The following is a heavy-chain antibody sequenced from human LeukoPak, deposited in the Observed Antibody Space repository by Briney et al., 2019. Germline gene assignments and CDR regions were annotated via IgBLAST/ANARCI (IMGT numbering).Heavy chain of an antibody. CDR2: ISSSSSYI. CDR1: GFTFSSYS. J-gene: IGHJ4*02. D-gene: IGHD6-19*01. V-gene: IGHV3-21*01. CDR3: ARETSSGWYSYFDY. Sequence: PGGSLRLSCAASGFTFSSYSMNWVRQAPGKGLEWVSSISSSSSYIYYADSVKGRFTIPRDNAKNSLYLQMNSLRAEDTAVYYCARETSSGWYSYFDYWGQGTLVTVSS.